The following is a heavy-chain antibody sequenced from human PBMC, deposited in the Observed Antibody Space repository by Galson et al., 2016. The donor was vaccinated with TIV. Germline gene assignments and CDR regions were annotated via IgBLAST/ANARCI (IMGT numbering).Heavy chain of an antibody. V-gene: IGHV4-59*03. CDR3: VRTAYWSGYADH. D-gene: IGHD3-3*01. Sequence: SETLSLTCSVSGVSITNYFWTWIRQPPGEGLEWIGYVYYTGSTNTIPSLTYYSPPFKSRVTVSLDTSKNQFSLRLNSVTAGDTATYYCVRTAYWSGYADHWGQGTLVTVSS. J-gene: IGHJ4*02. CDR1: GVSITNYF. CDR2: VYYTGST.